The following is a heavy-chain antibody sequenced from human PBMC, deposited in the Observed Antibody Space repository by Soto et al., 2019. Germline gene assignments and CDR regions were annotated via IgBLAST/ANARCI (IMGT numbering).Heavy chain of an antibody. CDR3: ASFYSSRGEFYYYGMDV. J-gene: IGHJ6*02. D-gene: IGHD6-13*01. CDR1: GYIFTGYF. V-gene: IGHV1-2*02. CDR2: INPNRGGT. Sequence: QVQLVQSGAEVKKPGASVKVSCQASGYIFTGYFMHWVRQAPGQGLEWMGWINPNRGGTNYAQKFQGRVTLTRDTSISTAYMDLSSLRSDDTAVYYCASFYSSRGEFYYYGMDVWGQGTTVTVSS.